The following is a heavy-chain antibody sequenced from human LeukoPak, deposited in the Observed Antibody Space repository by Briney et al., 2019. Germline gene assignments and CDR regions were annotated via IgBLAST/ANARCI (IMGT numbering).Heavy chain of an antibody. V-gene: IGHV3-30*09. D-gene: IGHD5-12*01. CDR3: AREALTGYVRNGMDV. J-gene: IGHJ6*02. CDR2: TSYDGSNT. CDR1: GFTFSSYV. Sequence: GKSLRFSCAASGFTFSSYVMHWVRQAPGKGLEWVAVTSYDGSNTYYADSAKGRLAMSRDNSKNTLYLQMSSLRSEDTAVYYCAREALTGYVRNGMDVWGQGTTVIVSS.